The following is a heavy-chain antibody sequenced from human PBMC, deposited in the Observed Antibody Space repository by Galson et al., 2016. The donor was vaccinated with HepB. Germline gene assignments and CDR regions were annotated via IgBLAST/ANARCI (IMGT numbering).Heavy chain of an antibody. Sequence: SLRLSCAASGFTFSLNALTWVRQAPGKGLEWVSAISSRGITTFYSDSVKGRFTVSRDNSMNTLFLQMDSLRAEDTAIYYCAKDFGSTGYYQVFESWGQGTLVAVSS. CDR1: GFTFSLNA. D-gene: IGHD3-22*01. CDR3: AKDFGSTGYYQVFES. CDR2: ISSRGITT. J-gene: IGHJ4*02. V-gene: IGHV3-23*01.